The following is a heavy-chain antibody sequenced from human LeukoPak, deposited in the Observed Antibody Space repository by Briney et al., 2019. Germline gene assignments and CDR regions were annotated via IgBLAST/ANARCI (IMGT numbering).Heavy chain of an antibody. CDR2: FYVSVST. J-gene: IGHJ4*02. CDR3: ATSTAVAAAVSDY. CDR1: GDSISSNTRY. Sequence: PSETLSLTCSVSGDSISSNTRYWSWLRQSAGQGLEWIGRFYVSVSTEYNPSLRSRATISVDSSKNQFSLKLSSVTAADTAVYYCATSTAVAAAVSDYWGQGALVTVSS. D-gene: IGHD6-13*01. V-gene: IGHV4-61*02.